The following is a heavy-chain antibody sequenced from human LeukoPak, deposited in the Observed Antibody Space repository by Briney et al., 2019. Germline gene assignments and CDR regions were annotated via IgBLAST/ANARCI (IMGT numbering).Heavy chain of an antibody. CDR3: ARSRSYDFWSGPFDY. D-gene: IGHD3-3*01. CDR2: IYYSGST. CDR1: GGSISSYY. J-gene: IGHJ4*02. V-gene: IGHV4-59*01. Sequence: PSETLSLTCTVSGGSISSYYWSWIRQPPGKGLEWIGYIYYSGSTNYNPSLKSRVTISVDTSKNQFSLKLSSVTAADTAVYYCARSRSYDFWSGPFDYWGQGTLVTVSS.